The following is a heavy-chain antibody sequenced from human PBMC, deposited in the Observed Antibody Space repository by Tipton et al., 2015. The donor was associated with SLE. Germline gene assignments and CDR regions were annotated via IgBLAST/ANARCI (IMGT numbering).Heavy chain of an antibody. Sequence: TLSLTCTVSGGSISGGDHYWHWIRQPAGKAPEWIGRLFVTGSTAYNPSLQSRVTISLDTSKNQFSLTLTSVSAADTAVYYCARDQGVGSPTPLGHWGQGILVTVSS. CDR1: GGSISGGDHY. CDR2: LFVTGST. D-gene: IGHD1-26*01. CDR3: ARDQGVGSPTPLGH. J-gene: IGHJ4*02. V-gene: IGHV4-61*02.